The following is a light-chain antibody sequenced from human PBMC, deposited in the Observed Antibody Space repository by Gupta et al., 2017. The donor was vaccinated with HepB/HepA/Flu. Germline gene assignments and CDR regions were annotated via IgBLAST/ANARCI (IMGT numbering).Light chain of an antibody. J-gene: IGKJ1*01. CDR1: QGIGDD. CDR3: LQHHTFPWT. V-gene: IGKV1-17*01. Sequence: DIQMTPSPSSLSASVGDRVTITCRASQGIGDDLGWYQQRPGKAPKRLIYAASSLQRGVPSRFSGSGSGTEFTLTISSLQPEDFATYYCLQHHTFPWTFGQGTKVEIK. CDR2: AAS.